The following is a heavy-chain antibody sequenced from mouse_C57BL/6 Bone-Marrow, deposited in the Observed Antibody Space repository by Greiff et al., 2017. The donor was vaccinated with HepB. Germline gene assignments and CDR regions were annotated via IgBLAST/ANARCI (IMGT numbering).Heavy chain of an antibody. CDR1: GFSLTSYG. Sequence: VQRVESGPGLVQPSQSLSITCTVSGFSLTSYGVHWVRQSPGKGLEWLGVIWRGGSTDYNAAFMSRLSITKDNSKSQVFFKMNSLQADDTAIYYCAIRSSGRNFDVWGTGTTVTVSS. V-gene: IGHV2-5*01. CDR2: IWRGGST. D-gene: IGHD1-1*01. J-gene: IGHJ1*03. CDR3: AIRSSGRNFDV.